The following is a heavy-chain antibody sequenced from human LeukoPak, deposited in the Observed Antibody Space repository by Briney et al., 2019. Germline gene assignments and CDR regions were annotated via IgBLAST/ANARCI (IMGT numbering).Heavy chain of an antibody. D-gene: IGHD5-18*01. J-gene: IGHJ6*03. Sequence: GGSLRLSCAASGFTFSSYWMSWVRQAPGEGLEWVANIKQDGSEKYYVDSVKGRFTISRDNAKNSLYLQMNSLRAEDTAVYYCARDPYSYGYNNYYYYYYMDVWGKGTTVTVSS. CDR2: IKQDGSEK. CDR3: ARDPYSYGYNNYYYYYYMDV. CDR1: GFTFSSYW. V-gene: IGHV3-7*01.